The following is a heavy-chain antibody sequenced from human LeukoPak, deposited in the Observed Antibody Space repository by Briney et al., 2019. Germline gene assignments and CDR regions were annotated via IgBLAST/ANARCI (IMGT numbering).Heavy chain of an antibody. CDR3: ARSDIVLMVYAR. Sequence: PSETLSLTCTVSGGSISGSSYYWGWFRQAPGKGLEWIGSIYYSGITHYNASLKSRVTISVDTSKNQFSLKLSSVTAADTAVYYCARSDIVLMVYARWGQGTLVTVSS. V-gene: IGHV4-39*07. D-gene: IGHD2-8*01. CDR2: IYYSGIT. CDR1: GGSISGSSYY. J-gene: IGHJ4*02.